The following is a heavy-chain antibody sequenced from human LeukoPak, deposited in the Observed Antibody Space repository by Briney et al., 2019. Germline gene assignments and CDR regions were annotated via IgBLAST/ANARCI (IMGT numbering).Heavy chain of an antibody. D-gene: IGHD3-3*01. CDR3: ARSYYDFWSGYYTMLAY. V-gene: IGHV1-2*02. CDR2: INPNSGGT. Sequence: ASVKVSCKASGYTFTSYGISWVRQAPGQGLEWMGWINPNSGGTNYAQKFQGRVTMTRDTSISTAYMELSRLRSDDTAVYYCARSYYDFWSGYYTMLAYWGQGTLVTVSS. CDR1: GYTFTSYG. J-gene: IGHJ4*02.